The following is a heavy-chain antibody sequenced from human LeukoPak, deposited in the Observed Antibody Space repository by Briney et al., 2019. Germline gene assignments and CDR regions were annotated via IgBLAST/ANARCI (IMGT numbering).Heavy chain of an antibody. V-gene: IGHV3-48*03. J-gene: IGHJ4*02. CDR3: AKGAALNWNDVGFDFDY. Sequence: PGGSLRLSCAASGFTFSSYEMNWVRQAPGKGLEWVSYISSSGSTIHYADSVKGRFTISRDNSKNTLYLQMNSLRAEDTAVYYCAKGAALNWNDVGFDFDYWGQGTLVTVSS. CDR1: GFTFSSYE. D-gene: IGHD1-20*01. CDR2: ISSSGSTI.